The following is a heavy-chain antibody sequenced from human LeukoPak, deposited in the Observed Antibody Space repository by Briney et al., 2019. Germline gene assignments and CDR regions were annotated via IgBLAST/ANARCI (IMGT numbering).Heavy chain of an antibody. J-gene: IGHJ3*02. CDR3: ARDPSLTSYCTNGVCYQGGDAFDI. D-gene: IGHD2-8*01. V-gene: IGHV3-21*01. CDR2: ISSSSSYI. CDR1: GFTFSSYS. Sequence: GRSLRLSCAASGFTFSSYSMNWVRQAPGKGLEWVSSISSSSSYIYYADSVKGRFTISTDNAKNSLYLQMNSLRAEDTAVYYCARDPSLTSYCTNGVCYQGGDAFDIWGQGTMVTVSS.